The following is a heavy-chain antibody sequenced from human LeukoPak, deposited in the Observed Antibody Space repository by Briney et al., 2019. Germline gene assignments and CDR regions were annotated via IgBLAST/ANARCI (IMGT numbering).Heavy chain of an antibody. CDR3: ARVVQGFDDFEI. D-gene: IGHD2-2*01. CDR1: GGSFSSYY. J-gene: IGHJ3*02. CDR2: IYDSGST. Sequence: PSETLSLTCKVSGGSFSSYYWSWIRQAPGKGLEWIGNIYDSGSTNYNPTLKSRVTISLDTSKNQFSLKLSSVTAADTAVYYCARVVQGFDDFEIWGQGTMVTVSS. V-gene: IGHV4-59*12.